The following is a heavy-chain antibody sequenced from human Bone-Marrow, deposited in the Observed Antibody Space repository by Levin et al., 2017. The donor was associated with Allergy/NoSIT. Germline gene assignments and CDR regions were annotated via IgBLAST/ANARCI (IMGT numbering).Heavy chain of an antibody. V-gene: IGHV3-15*01. CDR2: IISKNDGGAT. J-gene: IGHJ4*02. Sequence: PGGSLRLSCAASGFTFNTTWMSWVRQAPGKGLEWVARIISKNDGGATEYAAPVKGRFTIARDDSENTLYLHMNSLKAEDTAVYYCVTGFLHTYWGQGTLVTVSS. CDR3: VTGFLHTY. CDR1: GFTFNTTW. D-gene: IGHD3-3*01.